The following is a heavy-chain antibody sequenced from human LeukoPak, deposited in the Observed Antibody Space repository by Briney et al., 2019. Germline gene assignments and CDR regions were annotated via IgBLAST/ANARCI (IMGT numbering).Heavy chain of an antibody. CDR2: INPSGGST. CDR3: ARDRGAGGWECGTY. V-gene: IGHV1-46*01. Sequence: ASVKVSCKASGYTFTSYYMHWVRQAPGQGLEWMGIINPSGGSTNYAQKFQGRVTMTRDTSINTAYMELSRLTPDDTAVYYCARDRGAGGWECGTYWGQGTLVTVSS. D-gene: IGHD1-26*01. J-gene: IGHJ4*02. CDR1: GYTFTSYY.